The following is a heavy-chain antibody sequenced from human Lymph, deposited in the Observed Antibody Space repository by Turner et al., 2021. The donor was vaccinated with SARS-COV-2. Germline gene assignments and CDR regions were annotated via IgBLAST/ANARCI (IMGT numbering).Heavy chain of an antibody. V-gene: IGHV3-9*01. CDR3: AKSQFPWDYYYYGMDV. Sequence: VQLVKSGGGLLRPGMSLILSCLSSGLTFVDYAMHWVRQAPGKGLEWVSGISWNSGSIGYSDSVKGRFTISRDNAKNSLELQMNSLRAEDTALYYCAKSQFPWDYYYYGMDVWGQGTTVTVSS. J-gene: IGHJ6*02. CDR1: GLTFVDYA. D-gene: IGHD3-16*01. CDR2: ISWNSGSI.